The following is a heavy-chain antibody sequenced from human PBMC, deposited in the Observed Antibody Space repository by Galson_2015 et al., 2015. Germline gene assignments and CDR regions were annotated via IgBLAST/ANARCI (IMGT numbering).Heavy chain of an antibody. CDR3: ARSEYIEFGPSPYYYGMDV. Sequence: SVKVSCKASGYTFTSYAMNWVRQAPGQGLEWMGWINTNTGNPTYAQGFTGRFVFSLDTSVSTAYLQISSLKAEDTAVYYCARSEYIEFGPSPYYYGMDVWGQGTTVTVSS. CDR1: GYTFTSYA. D-gene: IGHD6-6*01. J-gene: IGHJ6*02. CDR2: INTNTGNP. V-gene: IGHV7-4-1*02.